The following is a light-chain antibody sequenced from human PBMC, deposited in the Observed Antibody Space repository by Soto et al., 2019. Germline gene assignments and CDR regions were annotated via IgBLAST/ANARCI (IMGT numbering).Light chain of an antibody. CDR1: SSNIGSNT. V-gene: IGLV1-44*01. CDR3: AGWDDSLYGVV. CDR2: SNN. J-gene: IGLJ2*01. Sequence: QSVLTQPPSASGTPGQRVTISCSGSSSNIGSNTVNWYQQLPGTAPKLLIYSNNQRPSGVPDRCSGSTSGTSASLAISGLQSDDEADYYCAGWDDSLYGVVFGGGTKLTVL.